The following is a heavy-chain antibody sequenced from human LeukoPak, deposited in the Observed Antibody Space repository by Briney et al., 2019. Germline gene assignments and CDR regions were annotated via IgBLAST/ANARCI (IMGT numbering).Heavy chain of an antibody. CDR1: GFTFSSYS. D-gene: IGHD6-6*01. CDR2: ISSSSSYI. V-gene: IGHV3-21*01. J-gene: IGHJ4*02. CDR3: ARDKYSSSSVPLDY. Sequence: GGSLRLSCAASGFTFSSYSMNWVRQAPGKGLEWVSSISSSSSYIYCADSVKGRFTISRDNAKNSLYLQMNSLRAEDTAVYYCARDKYSSSSVPLDYWGQGTLVTVSS.